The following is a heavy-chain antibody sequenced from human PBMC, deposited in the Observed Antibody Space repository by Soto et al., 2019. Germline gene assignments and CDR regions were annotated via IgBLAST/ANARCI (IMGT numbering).Heavy chain of an antibody. CDR3: ARRPRYSNYVDY. V-gene: IGHV2-5*01. CDR2: IYWNDDK. D-gene: IGHD4-4*01. Sequence: QITLKESGPTLVKPTQTLTLTCTFSGFSLSTDGVGVGWIRQPPGKALEWLALIYWNDDKRDSPFLKSRLTIAKDTSKNQVVLTMNNVDPADTATYYCARRPRYSNYVDYWGQGTLVTVSS. CDR1: GFSLSTDGVG. J-gene: IGHJ4*02.